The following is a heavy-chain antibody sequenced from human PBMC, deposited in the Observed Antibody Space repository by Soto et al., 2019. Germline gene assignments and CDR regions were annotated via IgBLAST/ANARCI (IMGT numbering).Heavy chain of an antibody. CDR3: ARGMVRGATPSVFDY. Sequence: QVQLQQWGAGLLKPSETLSLTCAVYGGSFSGYYWSWIRQPPGKGLEWIGEINHSGSTNYNPSLKSRVTISVDTAKNQCSLKLSSVTAADTAVYYCARGMVRGATPSVFDYWGQGTLVTVSS. J-gene: IGHJ4*02. CDR2: INHSGST. CDR1: GGSFSGYY. V-gene: IGHV4-34*01. D-gene: IGHD3-10*01.